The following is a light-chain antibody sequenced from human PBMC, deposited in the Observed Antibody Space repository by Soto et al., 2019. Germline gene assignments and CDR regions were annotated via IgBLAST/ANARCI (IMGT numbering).Light chain of an antibody. J-gene: IGKJ1*01. Sequence: DIVMTQSPLSLPVTPGEPASISCRSSQSLLHSNGYNYLDWYLQKPGQSPQLLIYLGSNRASGVPDRFSGSGSGTDFTLKISRVEAEDVGVYYCMQDLQTPRTLGQGTKVDIK. CDR3: MQDLQTPRT. CDR2: LGS. V-gene: IGKV2-28*01. CDR1: QSLLHSNGYNY.